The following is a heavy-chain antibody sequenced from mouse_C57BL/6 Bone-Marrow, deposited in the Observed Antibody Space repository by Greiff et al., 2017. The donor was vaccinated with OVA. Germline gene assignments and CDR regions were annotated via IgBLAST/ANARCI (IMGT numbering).Heavy chain of an antibody. Sequence: EVQLQQSGPELVKPGASVKISCKASGYSFTDYNMNWVKQSNGKSLEWIGVINPNYGTTSYNQKFKGKATLTVDQSSSTAYMQLNSLTSEDSAVYYCARGVITTVVATGNFDVWGTGTTVTVSS. CDR3: ARGVITTVVATGNFDV. V-gene: IGHV1-39*01. CDR1: GYSFTDYN. J-gene: IGHJ1*03. D-gene: IGHD1-1*01. CDR2: INPNYGTT.